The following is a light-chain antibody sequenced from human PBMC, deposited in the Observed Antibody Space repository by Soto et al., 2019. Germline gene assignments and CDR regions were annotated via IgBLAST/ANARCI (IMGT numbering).Light chain of an antibody. CDR1: QSISSY. J-gene: IGKJ5*01. V-gene: IGKV1-39*01. CDR3: EQSYITPPIT. Sequence: DIQVTQSPSSLSASVGDRVTITCRASQSISSYLNWYQQKPGKAPKLLIYAASSLQSGVPSRFSGSGSGIDFTLTICSLQPEDFAAYYCEQSYITPPITFGQGTRLEIK. CDR2: AAS.